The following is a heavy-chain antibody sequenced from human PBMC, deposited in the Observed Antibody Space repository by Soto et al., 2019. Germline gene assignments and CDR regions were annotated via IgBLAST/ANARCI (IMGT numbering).Heavy chain of an antibody. D-gene: IGHD3-10*01. Sequence: ASVKVSCKASGYTFSSYAMHGVRQAPGQGLEWMGWINVYNGNTKYAQKVQGRVTMTTDTSTSTAYMELRSLRSDDTAVYYCARGVGSGSYYNQYNWFDPWGQGTLVTVSS. CDR3: ARGVGSGSYYNQYNWFDP. CDR1: GYTFSSYA. J-gene: IGHJ5*02. V-gene: IGHV1-18*01. CDR2: INVYNGNT.